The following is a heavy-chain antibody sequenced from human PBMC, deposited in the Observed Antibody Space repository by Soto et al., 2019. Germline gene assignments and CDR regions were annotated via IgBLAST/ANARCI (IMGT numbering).Heavy chain of an antibody. CDR2: IYWNDDK. Sequence: QITLKESGPTLVKPTQTLTLTCTFSGFSLSTTAVSVGWIRQHPGKALECLALIYWNDDKRYWPSLRNTISIAKDTSKNQVVLTMTNMDPGDTATYFCARTSRAGRPNGVDSDFDFLVQGIPLTVSP. D-gene: IGHD2-21*02. CDR1: GFSLSTTAVS. V-gene: IGHV2-5*01. J-gene: IGHJ4*02. CDR3: ARTSRAGRPNGVDSDFDF.